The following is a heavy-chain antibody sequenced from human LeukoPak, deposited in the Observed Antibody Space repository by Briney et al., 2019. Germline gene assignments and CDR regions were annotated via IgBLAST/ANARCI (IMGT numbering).Heavy chain of an antibody. V-gene: IGHV3-13*01. J-gene: IGHJ4*02. CDR3: VRQQTPHGNFDY. D-gene: IGHD1-26*01. CDR2: IGTAGDT. CDR1: GFTFSSYA. Sequence: GGSLRLSCASSGFTFSSYAMHWVRQATGKGLEWVSAIGTAGDTYYPGSVKGRFTISRENAKNSLSLQMNSLRAEDTAVYYCVRQQTPHGNFDYWGQGTLVTVSS.